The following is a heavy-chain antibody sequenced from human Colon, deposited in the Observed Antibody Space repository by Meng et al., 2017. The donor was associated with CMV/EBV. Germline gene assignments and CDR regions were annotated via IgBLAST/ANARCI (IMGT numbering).Heavy chain of an antibody. CDR1: GLAFNNSA. CDR3: ARVGSSGGLDY. D-gene: IGHD2-15*01. Sequence: CVASGLAFNNSAMHWFRQAPGKGLEWVASIRSRGTYIHYADSVKGRFTISRDNVKTSVYLQMDNLTGEDTAIYFCARVGSSGGLDYWGQGTLVTVSS. CDR2: IRSRGTYI. J-gene: IGHJ4*02. V-gene: IGHV3-21*01.